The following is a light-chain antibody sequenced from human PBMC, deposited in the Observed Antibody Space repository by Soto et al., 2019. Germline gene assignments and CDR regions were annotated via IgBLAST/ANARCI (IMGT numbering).Light chain of an antibody. Sequence: QAVVTQEPSLTVSPGGTVTLTCGASTGAVTSGQCPYRFQQKPGQAPRTLIYDTSNKHSWTPARFSGSLLGGKAALTLSGAEPEDEAEYYCLLSNSGTVVFGGGTKLTVL. V-gene: IGLV7-46*01. J-gene: IGLJ3*02. CDR3: LLSNSGTVV. CDR2: DTS. CDR1: TGAVTSGQC.